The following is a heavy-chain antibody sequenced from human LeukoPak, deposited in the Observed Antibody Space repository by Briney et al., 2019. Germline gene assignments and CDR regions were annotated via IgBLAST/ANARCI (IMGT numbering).Heavy chain of an antibody. CDR3: AKGLLDYSNRRRDRYFDH. J-gene: IGHJ4*02. D-gene: IGHD4-11*01. CDR1: GFTFTNYA. V-gene: IGHV3-23*01. Sequence: PGGSLRLSCSASGFTFTNYAMSWVRQAPGKGLEWVSSISGGGYSTNFADSLKGRFTIARDNSINTLYPQVNSLRAEDTAIYYCAKGLLDYSNRRRDRYFDHWGQGTLVTVSS. CDR2: ISGGGYST.